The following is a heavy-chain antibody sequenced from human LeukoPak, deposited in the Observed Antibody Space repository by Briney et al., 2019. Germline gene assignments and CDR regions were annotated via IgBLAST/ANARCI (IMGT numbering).Heavy chain of an antibody. Sequence: PSETLSLTCAVYGGSFSGYYWSWIRQPPGKGLEWIGEINHSGSTNYNPSLKSRVTISVDTSKNQFSLKLSSVTAADTAVYYCARVARLSNYYYGMDVWGQGTTVTVSS. J-gene: IGHJ6*02. D-gene: IGHD3-16*01. V-gene: IGHV4-34*01. CDR2: INHSGST. CDR3: ARVARLSNYYYGMDV. CDR1: GGSFSGYY.